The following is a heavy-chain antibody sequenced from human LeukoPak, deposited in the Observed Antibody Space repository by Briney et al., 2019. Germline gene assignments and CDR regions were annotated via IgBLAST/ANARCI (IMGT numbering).Heavy chain of an antibody. CDR1: GYTFNSSY. J-gene: IGHJ4*02. Sequence: ASVKVSCKASGYTFNSSYMHWVRQAPGQGLEWMGIINPSDDSTRYAQKFQGRVTMTKDTSTNTVYMHLSSLSSDDTAVYYCARAYYESSVYRHAFYFDYGGKGTLVTVSS. D-gene: IGHD3-22*01. CDR3: ARAYYESSVYRHAFYFDY. V-gene: IGHV1-46*02. CDR2: INPSDDST.